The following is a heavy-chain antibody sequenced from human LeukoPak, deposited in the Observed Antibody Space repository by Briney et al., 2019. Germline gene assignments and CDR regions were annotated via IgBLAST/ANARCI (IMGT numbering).Heavy chain of an antibody. CDR2: IYYSGST. Sequence: SETLSLTCTVSGGSISSSSYYWGWIRQPPGKGLEWIGSIYYSGSTYYNPSLKSRVTISVDTSKNQFSLKLSSVTAADTAVYYCARSIDYGDYVQSFDYWGQGTLVTVSS. J-gene: IGHJ4*02. D-gene: IGHD4-17*01. CDR3: ARSIDYGDYVQSFDY. CDR1: GGSISSSSYY. V-gene: IGHV4-39*07.